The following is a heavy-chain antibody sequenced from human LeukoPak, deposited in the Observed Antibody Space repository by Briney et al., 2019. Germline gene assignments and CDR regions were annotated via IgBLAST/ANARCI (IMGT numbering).Heavy chain of an antibody. D-gene: IGHD3-10*01. Sequence: PGGSLRLSCAASGFTFSSYAMRWVRQAPGKGLEWVAVISYDGSNKYYADSVKGRFTISRDNSKNTLYLQMNSLRAEDTAVYYCARETGFGELFFYSYYGMDVWGKGTTVTVST. CDR2: ISYDGSNK. V-gene: IGHV3-30*04. CDR1: GFTFSSYA. J-gene: IGHJ6*04. CDR3: ARETGFGELFFYSYYGMDV.